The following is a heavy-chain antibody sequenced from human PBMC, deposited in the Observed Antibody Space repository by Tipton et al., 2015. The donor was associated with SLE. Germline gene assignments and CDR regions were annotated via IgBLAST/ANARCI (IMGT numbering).Heavy chain of an antibody. CDR3: AKDREQWLEGGAFDI. V-gene: IGHV3-30*02. CDR2: IRYDGSNK. Sequence: SLRLSCAASGFIFSSYGMHWVRQAPGKGLEWVAFIRYDGSNKYYADSVKGRFTISRDNSKNTLYLQMNSLRPEDTAVYYCAKDREQWLEGGAFDIWGQGTMVTVSS. J-gene: IGHJ3*02. CDR1: GFIFSSYG. D-gene: IGHD6-19*01.